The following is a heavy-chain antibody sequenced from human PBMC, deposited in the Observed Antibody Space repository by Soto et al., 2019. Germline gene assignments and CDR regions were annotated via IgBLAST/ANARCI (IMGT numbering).Heavy chain of an antibody. J-gene: IGHJ3*02. CDR2: FDPEDGET. V-gene: IGHV1-24*01. CDR1: GYTLTELS. CDR3: ATGLDYDSSDAFDI. Sequence: EASVKVSCKVSGYTLTELSMHWVRQAPGKGLEWMGGFDPEDGETIYAQKFQGRVTMTEDTSTDTAYMELSSLRSEDTAVYYCATGLDYDSSDAFDIWGQRTMVTVSS. D-gene: IGHD3-3*01.